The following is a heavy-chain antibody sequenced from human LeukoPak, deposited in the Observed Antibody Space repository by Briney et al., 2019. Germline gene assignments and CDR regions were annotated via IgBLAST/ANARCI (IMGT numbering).Heavy chain of an antibody. Sequence: PGGSLRLSCAASGFTFNNYAMSWVRQAPGKGLEWVSSISSGSSYIYYADSVKGRFTISRDNAKNSLYLQMNSLRAEDTAVYYCARVVTIFGVVIKDYYYYMDVWGKGTTVTVSS. CDR1: GFTFNNYA. D-gene: IGHD3-3*01. V-gene: IGHV3-21*01. J-gene: IGHJ6*03. CDR3: ARVVTIFGVVIKDYYYYMDV. CDR2: ISSGSSYI.